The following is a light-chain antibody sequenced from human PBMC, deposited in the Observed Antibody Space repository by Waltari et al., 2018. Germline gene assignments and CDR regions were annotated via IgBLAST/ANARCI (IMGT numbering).Light chain of an antibody. Sequence: SYVVTQPPSVSVAPGETATITRGGDNIGTYSVPWYQQKAGPAPVLGIVHYRDRPSGIPDRFSGSNSGNTATLTLSRVEAGDEARYYCHVWHPHVDPGVFGTGTEVTVL. J-gene: IGLJ1*01. CDR3: HVWHPHVDPGV. CDR1: NIGTYS. CDR2: HYR. V-gene: IGLV3-21*04.